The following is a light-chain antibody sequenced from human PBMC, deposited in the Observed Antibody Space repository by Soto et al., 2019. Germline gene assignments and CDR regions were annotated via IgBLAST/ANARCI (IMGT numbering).Light chain of an antibody. CDR1: QSISSS. V-gene: IGKV1-39*01. CDR2: AAS. Sequence: DIQMTQSPSSLSASVGERVTITCRASQSISSSLNWYQQKPGKAPNLLIYAASSLQTGVPSRFSGSGSGTDFTLTISRLQPEDFATYYCQQSYGTPQTFGQGTKVDIK. CDR3: QQSYGTPQT. J-gene: IGKJ1*01.